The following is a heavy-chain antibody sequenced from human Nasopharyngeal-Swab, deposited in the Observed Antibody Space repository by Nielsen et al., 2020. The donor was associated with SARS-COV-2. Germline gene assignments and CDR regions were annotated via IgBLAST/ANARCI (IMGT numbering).Heavy chain of an antibody. Sequence: ASVKVSCKASGYTFTSYDINWVRQATGQGLEWMGWMNPNSGNTGYAQKFQGRVTMTRNTSISTAYMELSSLRSEDTAVYYCATALSIAAAGSTWGYYYGMDVWGQGTTVTVSS. CDR2: MNPNSGNT. D-gene: IGHD6-13*01. CDR3: ATALSIAAAGSTWGYYYGMDV. V-gene: IGHV1-8*01. CDR1: GYTFTSYD. J-gene: IGHJ6*02.